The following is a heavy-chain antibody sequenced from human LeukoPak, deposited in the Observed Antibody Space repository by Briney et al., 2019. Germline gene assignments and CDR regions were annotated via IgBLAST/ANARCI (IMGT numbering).Heavy chain of an antibody. V-gene: IGHV1-18*01. D-gene: IGHD5-24*01. CDR3: ARVRWGPSSYYMDV. CDR1: GYTFTSYA. J-gene: IGHJ6*03. CDR2: ISAYNGNT. Sequence: ASVKVSCKASGYTFTSYAISWVRQAPGQGLEWMGWISAYNGNTNYAQKLQGRVTMTTDTSTSTAYMELRSLRSDDTAVYYCARVRWGPSSYYMDVWGKGTTVTVSS.